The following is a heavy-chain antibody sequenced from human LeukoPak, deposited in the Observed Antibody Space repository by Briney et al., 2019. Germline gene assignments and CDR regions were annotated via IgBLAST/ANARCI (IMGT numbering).Heavy chain of an antibody. CDR3: ARHSYCSGGSCYSSGWFDP. CDR2: INHSGST. D-gene: IGHD2-15*01. J-gene: IGHJ5*02. Sequence: SETLSLTCAVYGGSFSGYYWSWIRQPPGKGLEWIGEINHSGSTNYNPSLKSRVTISVDTSKNQFSLKLSSVTAADTAVYYCARHSYCSGGSCYSSGWFDPWGQGTLVTVSS. V-gene: IGHV4-34*01. CDR1: GGSFSGYY.